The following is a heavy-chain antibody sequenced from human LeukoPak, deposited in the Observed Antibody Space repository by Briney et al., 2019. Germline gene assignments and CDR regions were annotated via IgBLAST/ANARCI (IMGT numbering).Heavy chain of an antibody. Sequence: SGGSLRLSCAASGFTFDDYAMHWVRQAPGKGLEWVSGISWNSGSIGYADSVKGRFTISRDNAKNSLYLQMNSLRAEDTALYYCAKDQTPYGDYTSLDYWGQGTLVTVSS. V-gene: IGHV3-9*01. D-gene: IGHD4-17*01. CDR1: GFTFDDYA. J-gene: IGHJ4*02. CDR2: ISWNSGSI. CDR3: AKDQTPYGDYTSLDY.